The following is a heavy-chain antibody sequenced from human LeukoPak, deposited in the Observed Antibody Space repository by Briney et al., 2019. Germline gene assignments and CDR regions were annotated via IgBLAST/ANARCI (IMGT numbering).Heavy chain of an antibody. J-gene: IGHJ4*02. V-gene: IGHV4-59*12. Sequence: PSETLSLTCTVSGGSISSYYWSWIRQPPGKGLEWIGYIYYSGSTNYNPSLKSRVTISVDASKNQFSLELSSVTAADTAVYYCARALTRRAIDYWGQGTLVTVSS. CDR3: ARALTRRAIDY. CDR2: IYYSGST. CDR1: GGSISSYY.